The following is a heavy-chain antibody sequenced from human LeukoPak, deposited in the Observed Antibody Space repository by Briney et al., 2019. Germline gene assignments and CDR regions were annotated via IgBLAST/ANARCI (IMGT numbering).Heavy chain of an antibody. CDR1: GFTFSSYA. CDR3: AKVPTYYYDSSGYPSYLLDY. D-gene: IGHD3-22*01. J-gene: IGHJ4*02. CDR2: IRGSGGST. V-gene: IGHV3-23*01. Sequence: GGSLRLSCAASGFTFSSYAMSWVRQAPGKGLEWVSTIRGSGGSTYYADSVKGRFTISRDNSKNTLYLQMNSLRAEDTAVYYCAKVPTYYYDSSGYPSYLLDYWGQGTLVTVSS.